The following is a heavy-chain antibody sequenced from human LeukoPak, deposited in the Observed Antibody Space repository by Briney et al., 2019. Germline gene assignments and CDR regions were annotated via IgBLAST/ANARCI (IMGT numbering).Heavy chain of an antibody. D-gene: IGHD4/OR15-4a*01. CDR3: ARGDYGGFDY. CDR1: GFTFSSYN. J-gene: IGHJ4*02. Sequence: GGSLRLSCAASGFTFSSYNMNWVRQAPGEGPEWLSFISTDSKYIYYADLVKGRFTISRDNGKNSLFLQMNSLRVEDTAVYYCARGDYGGFDYWGQGTLVTVSS. CDR2: ISTDSKYI. V-gene: IGHV3-21*01.